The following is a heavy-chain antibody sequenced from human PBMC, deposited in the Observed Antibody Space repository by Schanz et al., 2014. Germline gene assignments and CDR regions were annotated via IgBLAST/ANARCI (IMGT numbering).Heavy chain of an antibody. CDR2: IYYSGST. J-gene: IGHJ4*02. D-gene: IGHD2-15*01. Sequence: QLQLQESGPGLVKPSETLSLTCTVSGGSISSSGYYWGWIRQPPGNGLEWIGSIYYSGSTYYNPSIKVGFNRAVAPSKNHSPRKVPFVTATDTAVYYCARLPGLYCSGGACYRGYWGQGTLVTVSS. CDR1: GGSISSSGYY. V-gene: IGHV4-39*01. CDR3: ARLPGLYCSGGACYRGY.